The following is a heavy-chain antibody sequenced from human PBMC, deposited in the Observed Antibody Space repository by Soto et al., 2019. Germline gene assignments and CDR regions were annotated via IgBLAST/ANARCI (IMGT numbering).Heavy chain of an antibody. D-gene: IGHD1-7*01. J-gene: IGHJ4*02. Sequence: GGSLRLSCATSGLTVSNYAMSWVRQAPGGGLEWVSSMSGSSSTTYYADSVRGRFTISRDRSKNTLYLQMSSLRAEDTALYYCAKNQERELPRVIDFWGQGTLVTVSS. CDR3: AKNQERELPRVIDF. CDR1: GLTVSNYA. CDR2: MSGSSSTT. V-gene: IGHV3-23*01.